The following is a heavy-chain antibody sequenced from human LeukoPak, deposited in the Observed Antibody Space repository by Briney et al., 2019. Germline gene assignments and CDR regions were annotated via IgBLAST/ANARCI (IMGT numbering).Heavy chain of an antibody. Sequence: GGSLRLSCAASGFTFSSYGMSWVRQAPGKGLEWVSAISGSGGSTYYADSVKGRFTISRDNARKSMFLQMSSLRGEDTALYYCARGAQNVAAADNWFDPWGQGTLVTVSS. D-gene: IGHD6-13*01. J-gene: IGHJ5*02. CDR2: ISGSGGST. CDR1: GFTFSSYG. CDR3: ARGAQNVAAADNWFDP. V-gene: IGHV3-23*01.